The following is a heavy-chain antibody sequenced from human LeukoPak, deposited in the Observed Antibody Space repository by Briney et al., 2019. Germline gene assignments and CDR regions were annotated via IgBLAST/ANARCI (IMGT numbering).Heavy chain of an antibody. CDR1: GGSISSYY. CDR2: IYYSGST. CDR3: ARSHVVVTASFDC. V-gene: IGHV4-59*12. D-gene: IGHD2-21*02. J-gene: IGHJ4*02. Sequence: SETLSLTCTVSGGSISSYYWSWIRQPPGKGLEWIGYIYYSGSTYYNPSLKSRVIISVDTSKNQFSLKLSSVTAADTAVYYCARSHVVVTASFDCWGQGTLVTVSS.